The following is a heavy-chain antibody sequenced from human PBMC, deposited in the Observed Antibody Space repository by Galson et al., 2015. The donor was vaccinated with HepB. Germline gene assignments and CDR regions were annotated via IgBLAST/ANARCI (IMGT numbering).Heavy chain of an antibody. CDR3: ARAKEGRGYFDY. J-gene: IGHJ4*02. Sequence: ETLSLTCAVSGDSISNDRWWSWVRQPPGEGLEWIGEAYHSGGTNYRPSLKSRVTISVDKSMNQFSLKLTSVTAADTAVYYCARAKEGRGYFDYWGQGTLVTVSS. D-gene: IGHD3-10*01. V-gene: IGHV4-4*02. CDR1: GDSISNDRW. CDR2: AYHSGGT.